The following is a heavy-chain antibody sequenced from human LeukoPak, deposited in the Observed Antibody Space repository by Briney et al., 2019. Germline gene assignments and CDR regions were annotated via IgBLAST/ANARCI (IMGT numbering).Heavy chain of an antibody. CDR2: IYIRGST. CDR3: AGSRYDGYFDY. Sequence: SVTLSLTCSVSGGSISSFYWNWIRHPAGKGLEWIGRIYIRGSTNHNPSLKSRVTMSIDTTKNQFSLKLNSVTAADTAVYYCAGSRYDGYFDYWGQGTLVTVSS. V-gene: IGHV4-4*07. CDR1: GGSISSFY. J-gene: IGHJ4*02. D-gene: IGHD1-1*01.